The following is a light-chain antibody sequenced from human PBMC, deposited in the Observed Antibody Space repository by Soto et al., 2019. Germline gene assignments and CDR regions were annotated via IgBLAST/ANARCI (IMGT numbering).Light chain of an antibody. CDR2: AAS. CDR1: QSVSSD. Sequence: DIQMTQSPSSLSASVGHRVTLTCRASQSVSSDLNWYQQRAGKAPKLLIYAASSLQSGVPSRFSGSGSGTDFTFTISSLQPEDIATYYCQQYDNLPTFGQGTRLEI. J-gene: IGKJ5*01. V-gene: IGKV1-33*01. CDR3: QQYDNLPT.